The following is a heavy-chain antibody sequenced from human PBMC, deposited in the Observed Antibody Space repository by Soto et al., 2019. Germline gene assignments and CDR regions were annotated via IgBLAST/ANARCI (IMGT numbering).Heavy chain of an antibody. J-gene: IGHJ5*02. Sequence: QVQLQESGPGLVKPSGTLSLTCAVSGDSITNNNCWNWLRQSPGKGLEWIVEMHHGGQPHYNPSLRSRVTISVDKSKNQFSLHLSSVTASHSAVYYCARTSGGTYSFDPCGQGTLVTVSS. D-gene: IGHD3-10*01. CDR2: MHHGGQP. CDR1: GDSITNNNC. CDR3: ARTSGGTYSFDP. V-gene: IGHV4-4*02.